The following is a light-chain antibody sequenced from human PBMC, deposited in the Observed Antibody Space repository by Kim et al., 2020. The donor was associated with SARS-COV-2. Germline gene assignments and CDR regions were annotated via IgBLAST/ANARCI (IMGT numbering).Light chain of an antibody. CDR3: QQSYSTPFT. CDR1: QSISSY. J-gene: IGKJ4*01. Sequence: DIQMTQSPSSLSASVGDRVTITCRASQSISSYLNWYQQKPGKAPKLLIYAASSLQSGVPSRFSGSGSGTDFNLTISSLQPEDFATYYCQQSYSTPFTFGGGTKVDIK. V-gene: IGKV1-39*01. CDR2: AAS.